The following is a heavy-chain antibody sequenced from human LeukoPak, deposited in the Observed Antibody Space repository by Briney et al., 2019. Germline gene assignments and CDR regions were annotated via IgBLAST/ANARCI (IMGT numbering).Heavy chain of an antibody. CDR1: GFTFSSYG. Sequence: GRSLRLSCAASGFTFSSYGMHWVRQAPGKGLEWVAVIWYGGSNKYYADSVKGRFTISRENSKNTLYLQMNSLRAEDTAVYYCARGNGVPAVAWFDPWGQGTLVTVSS. D-gene: IGHD2-8*01. J-gene: IGHJ5*02. CDR2: IWYGGSNK. V-gene: IGHV3-33*01. CDR3: ARGNGVPAVAWFDP.